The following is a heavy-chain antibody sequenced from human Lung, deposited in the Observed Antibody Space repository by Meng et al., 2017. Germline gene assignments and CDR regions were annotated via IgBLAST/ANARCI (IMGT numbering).Heavy chain of an antibody. J-gene: IGHJ4*02. D-gene: IGHD3-10*01. CDR3: ARERHSTIIRGVIDF. CDR1: GGSISGSY. V-gene: IGHV4-34*01. Sequence: QVQLQPWGAGLLRPSENLSLTCAVYGGSISGSYWSWIRQSPAKGLECIGKINHGGSTNYNPSLESRVTISVDTPKNQFSLRLTSMTVADTAVYYCARERHSTIIRGVIDFWGQGALVTVSS. CDR2: INHGGST.